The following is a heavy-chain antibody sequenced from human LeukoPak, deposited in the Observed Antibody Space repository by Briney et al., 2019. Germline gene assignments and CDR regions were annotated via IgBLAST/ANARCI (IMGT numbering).Heavy chain of an antibody. J-gene: IGHJ4*02. V-gene: IGHV1-2*02. CDR3: ARDYYGSGSYYNVLYYFDY. Sequence: GASVKVSCKASGYTFTGYYMHWVRQAPGQGLEWMGWINPNSGGTNYAQKFQGRVTMNRDTSISTAYMELSRLRSDDTAVYYCARDYYGSGSYYNVLYYFDYWGQGTLVTVSS. CDR1: GYTFTGYY. CDR2: INPNSGGT. D-gene: IGHD3-10*01.